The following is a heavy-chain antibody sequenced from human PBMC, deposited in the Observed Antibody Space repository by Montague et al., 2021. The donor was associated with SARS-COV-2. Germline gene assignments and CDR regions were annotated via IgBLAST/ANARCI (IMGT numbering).Heavy chain of an antibody. D-gene: IGHD3-9*01. V-gene: IGHV2-70*04. CDR3: ARSYYDILTNYYDAFDI. CDR2: IDWDDDK. CDR1: GFSLSTSGMR. Sequence: VKPTQTLTLTCTLSGFSLSTSGMRASWIRQPPGKALEWLARIDWDDDKFYSTSLKTRLTISKDTSKNQVVFTMTNMDPVDTATYYCARSYYDILTNYYDAFDIWGQGTMVTVPS. J-gene: IGHJ3*02.